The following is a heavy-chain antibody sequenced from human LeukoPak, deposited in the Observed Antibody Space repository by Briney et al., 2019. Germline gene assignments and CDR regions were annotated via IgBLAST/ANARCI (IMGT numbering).Heavy chain of an antibody. D-gene: IGHD2-2*02. CDR2: INPSGGST. CDR1: GYTFTSYY. CDR3: ARASGYCSSTSCYTYYYYYMDV. Sequence: ASVKVSCKASGYTFTSYYMHWVRQAPGQGLEWMGLINPSGGSTSYAQKFQGRVTMTRDMSTSTVYMELSSLRSEDTAVYYCARASGYCSSTSCYTYYYYYMDVWGKGTTVTVSS. J-gene: IGHJ6*03. V-gene: IGHV1-46*01.